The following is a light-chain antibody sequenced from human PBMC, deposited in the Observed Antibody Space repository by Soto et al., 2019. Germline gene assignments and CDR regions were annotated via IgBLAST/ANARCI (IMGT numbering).Light chain of an antibody. Sequence: EVVLTQSPGTLSLSPGQRATLSCRASQSVSSSYLSWYQQKPGQAPRLLISGASSRATGIPDRFSGSGSGTDSTLSISRLEPEDSAVYYCQQYGGSPYTFGQGTKLEIK. CDR2: GAS. J-gene: IGKJ2*01. CDR1: QSVSSSY. CDR3: QQYGGSPYT. V-gene: IGKV3-20*01.